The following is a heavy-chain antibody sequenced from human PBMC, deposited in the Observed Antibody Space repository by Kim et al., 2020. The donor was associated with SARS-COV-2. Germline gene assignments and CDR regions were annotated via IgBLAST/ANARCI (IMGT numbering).Heavy chain of an antibody. Sequence: GGSLRLSCAASGFTFDDYAMHWVRQAPGKGLEWVSGISWNSGSIGYADSVKGRFTISRDNAKNSLYLQMNSLRAEDTALYYCAKDMASGGYWSIDHWGQGTLVTVSS. V-gene: IGHV3-9*01. J-gene: IGHJ4*02. CDR2: ISWNSGSI. D-gene: IGHD1-26*01. CDR1: GFTFDDYA. CDR3: AKDMASGGYWSIDH.